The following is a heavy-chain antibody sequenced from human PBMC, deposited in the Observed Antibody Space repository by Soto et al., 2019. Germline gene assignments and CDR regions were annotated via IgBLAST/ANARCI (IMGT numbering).Heavy chain of an antibody. Sequence: PSETLSLTCTVSGGSISSYYWSWIRQPPGKGLEWIGYIYYSGSTNYNPSLKSRVTISVDTSKNQFSLKLSSVTAADTAVYYCAMYIFWSGYYTGIEDYYYYMDVWGKGTTVTVSS. V-gene: IGHV4-59*01. CDR1: GGSISSYY. CDR3: AMYIFWSGYYTGIEDYYYYMDV. D-gene: IGHD3-3*01. CDR2: IYYSGST. J-gene: IGHJ6*03.